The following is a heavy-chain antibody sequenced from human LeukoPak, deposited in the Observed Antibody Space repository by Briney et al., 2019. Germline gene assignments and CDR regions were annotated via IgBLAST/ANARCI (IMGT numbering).Heavy chain of an antibody. D-gene: IGHD1-26*01. CDR3: ARYLVGATGYFDY. Sequence: APVKPSCKASGYTFTNYGISWVRQAPGQGLEWMGWISAYNGNTNYAQMFQGRVTMTTDTSTSTAYMELRSLRSDDTAVYYCARYLVGATGYFDYWGQGTLGSVSS. CDR1: GYTFTNYG. CDR2: ISAYNGNT. V-gene: IGHV1-18*01. J-gene: IGHJ4*02.